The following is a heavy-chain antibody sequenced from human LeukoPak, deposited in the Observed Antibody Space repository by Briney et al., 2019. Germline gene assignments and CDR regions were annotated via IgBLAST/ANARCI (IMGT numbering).Heavy chain of an antibody. CDR3: ASGLEMATIAA. CDR2: IYYSGST. CDR1: GGSISSYY. D-gene: IGHD5-24*01. J-gene: IGHJ5*02. V-gene: IGHV4-59*01. Sequence: SGTLSLTCTVSGGSISSYYWSWIRQPPGKGLEWIGYIYYSGSTNYNPSLKSRVTISVDTSKNQFSLKLSSVTAADTAVYYCASGLEMATIAAWGQGTLVTVSS.